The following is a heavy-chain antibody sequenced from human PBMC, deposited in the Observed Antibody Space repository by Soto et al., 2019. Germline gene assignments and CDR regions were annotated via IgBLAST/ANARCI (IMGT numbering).Heavy chain of an antibody. V-gene: IGHV3-23*01. CDR3: AKDNYYDSSGYPTTYYYGTDV. CDR2: ISGSGGST. D-gene: IGHD3-22*01. CDR1: GFTFSSYA. J-gene: IGHJ6*02. Sequence: GGSLRLSCAASGFTFSSYAMSWVRQAPGKGLEWVSAISGSGGSTYYADSVKGRFTISRDNSKNTLYLQMNSLRAEDTAVYYCAKDNYYDSSGYPTTYYYGTDVWGQGTTVTVSS.